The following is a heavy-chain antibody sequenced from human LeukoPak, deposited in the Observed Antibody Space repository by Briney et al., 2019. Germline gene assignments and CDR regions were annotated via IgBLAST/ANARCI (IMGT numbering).Heavy chain of an antibody. CDR2: IYPGDSDT. J-gene: IGHJ4*02. Sequence: GESLKISCKGSGYGFASYWIGWVRQMPGKGLEWMGIIYPGDSDTRYRPSFQGQVTISADKSISTAYLQWSSLKASDTAMYYCARHPRPYDSSGYYYFDYWGQGTLVTVSS. D-gene: IGHD3-22*01. V-gene: IGHV5-51*01. CDR1: GYGFASYW. CDR3: ARHPRPYDSSGYYYFDY.